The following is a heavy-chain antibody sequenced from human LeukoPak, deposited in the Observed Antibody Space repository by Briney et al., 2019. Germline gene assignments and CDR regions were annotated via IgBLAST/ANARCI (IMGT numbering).Heavy chain of an antibody. CDR2: ISSSSTYI. V-gene: IGHV3-21*01. CDR3: TRGFGYGDYISGY. D-gene: IGHD4-17*01. Sequence: GGSLRLSCAASGFTFSRYDMNWVRQAPGKGLEWVSSISSSSTYIYCTDSVKGRFTISRDNAKTSLYLQMNSLRAEDTAVYYCTRGFGYGDYISGYWGQGTLVTVSS. CDR1: GFTFSRYD. J-gene: IGHJ4*02.